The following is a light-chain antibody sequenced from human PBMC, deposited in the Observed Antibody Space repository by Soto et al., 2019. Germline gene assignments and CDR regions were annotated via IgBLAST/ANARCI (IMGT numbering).Light chain of an antibody. Sequence: QSVLTQPPSASGTPGQRVTISCSGSSSNIGSNTVNWYQLLPGTAPKLLIYNNDQRPSGVPDRFSGSKSGTSASLAISGLQSEDGGDYYCATWDDSLIGVVFGGGTKVTVL. V-gene: IGLV1-44*01. J-gene: IGLJ3*02. CDR1: SSNIGSNT. CDR3: ATWDDSLIGVV. CDR2: NND.